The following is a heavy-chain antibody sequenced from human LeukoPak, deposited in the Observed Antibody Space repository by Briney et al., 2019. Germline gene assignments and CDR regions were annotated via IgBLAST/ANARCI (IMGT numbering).Heavy chain of an antibody. CDR2: IYSGGST. Sequence: GGSLRLSCAASGFTVSSNYMSWVRQAPGKGLEWVSVIYSGGSTYYADSVKGRFTISRDNSKNTLYLQMKSLRAEDTAVYYCARDSEQQLALYGMDVWGQGTTVTVSS. V-gene: IGHV3-66*01. CDR1: GFTVSSNY. D-gene: IGHD6-13*01. CDR3: ARDSEQQLALYGMDV. J-gene: IGHJ6*02.